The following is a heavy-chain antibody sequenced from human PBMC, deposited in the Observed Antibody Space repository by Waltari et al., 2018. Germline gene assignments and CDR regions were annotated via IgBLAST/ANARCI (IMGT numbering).Heavy chain of an antibody. J-gene: IGHJ4*02. Sequence: QVHLVQSGAEVMKPGASVKVSCKASGHTFSDYYIHWVRPAPGQGPGWMGGIKPNSGDTNYSQKFQGRVTLTRDRSISTLYRELSRLTSDDTAVYYCAGKAGQGGWRHLPIFDYWGQGAQVIVSS. CDR3: AGKAGQGGWRHLPIFDY. CDR2: IKPNSGDT. V-gene: IGHV1-2*02. D-gene: IGHD6-19*01. CDR1: GHTFSDYY.